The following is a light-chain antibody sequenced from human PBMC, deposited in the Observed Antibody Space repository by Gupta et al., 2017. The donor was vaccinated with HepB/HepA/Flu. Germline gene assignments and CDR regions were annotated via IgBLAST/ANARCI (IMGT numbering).Light chain of an antibody. J-gene: IGLJ2*01. Sequence: SYELTQPPSVSVSPGQTASITCSGDKLGDKYASWYQQKPGQSPVLVIYQDRKRPSGIPERFSGSNSGNTATLTISGTQAMDEADYYCQAWDSSTVVSGGGTNLTGL. CDR3: QAWDSSTVV. V-gene: IGLV3-1*01. CDR2: QDR. CDR1: KLGDKY.